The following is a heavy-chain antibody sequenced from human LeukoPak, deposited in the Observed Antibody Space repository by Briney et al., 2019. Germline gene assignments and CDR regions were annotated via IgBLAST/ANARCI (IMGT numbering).Heavy chain of an antibody. J-gene: IGHJ4*02. CDR3: AKDGRDGYNYPSHYFDY. Sequence: GGSLRLSCAASGFTFSSYGMHWVRQAPGKGLEWVAVIWYDGSNKYYADSVKGRFTISRDNSKNTLYLQMNSLRAEDAAVYYCAKDGRDGYNYPSHYFDYWGQGTLVTVSS. D-gene: IGHD5-24*01. CDR1: GFTFSSYG. V-gene: IGHV3-30*02. CDR2: IWYDGSNK.